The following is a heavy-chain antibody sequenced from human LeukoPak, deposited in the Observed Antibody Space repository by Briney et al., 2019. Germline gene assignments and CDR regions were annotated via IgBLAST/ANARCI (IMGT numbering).Heavy chain of an antibody. J-gene: IGHJ4*02. D-gene: IGHD1-1*01. CDR3: ARQTARPLTTDY. CDR2: IYHSGST. Sequence: SETLSLTCTVSGYSISSGYYWGWIRPPPGKGLEWIGSIYHSGSTYYNPSLKSRVTISVDTSKNQFSLKLSSVTAADTAVYYCARQTARPLTTDYWGQGTLVTVSS. V-gene: IGHV4-38-2*02. CDR1: GYSISSGYY.